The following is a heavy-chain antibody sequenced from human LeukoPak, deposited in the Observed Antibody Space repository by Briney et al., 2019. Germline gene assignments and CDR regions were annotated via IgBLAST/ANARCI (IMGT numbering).Heavy chain of an antibody. V-gene: IGHV3-23*01. CDR2: ISGSGGST. D-gene: IGHD3-22*01. CDR3: AKDPRLAYDSSGYYFEGAFDI. J-gene: IGHJ3*02. CDR1: GFTSSSYA. Sequence: PGGSLRPSCAASGFTSSSYAMSWVRQAPGKGLEWVSAISGSGGSTYYADSVKGRFTISRDNSKNTLYLQMNSLRAEDTAVYYCAKDPRLAYDSSGYYFEGAFDIWGQGTMVTVSS.